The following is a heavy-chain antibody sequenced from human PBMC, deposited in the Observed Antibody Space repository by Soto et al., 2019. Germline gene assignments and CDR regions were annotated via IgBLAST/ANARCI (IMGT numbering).Heavy chain of an antibody. CDR3: ARTYSSSYSRYPVYYGMDV. CDR2: VYHSGST. D-gene: IGHD3-22*01. V-gene: IGHV4-59*01. CDR1: GDSISSYF. Sequence: SETLSLTCTVSGDSISSYFWSWIRQPPGKGLEWIGCVYHSGSTNYSPSLKRRVSISVDTSKNQFSLRLTSVTAADAAVYYCARTYSSSYSRYPVYYGMDVWGQGTTVTVSS. J-gene: IGHJ6*02.